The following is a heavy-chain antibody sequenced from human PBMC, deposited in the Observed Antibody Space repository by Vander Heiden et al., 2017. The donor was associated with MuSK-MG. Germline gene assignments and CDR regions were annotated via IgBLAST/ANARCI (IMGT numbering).Heavy chain of an antibody. CDR3: ARPSGVGAFPFGY. J-gene: IGHJ4*02. CDR1: GGTFSSYA. CDR2: IIPIFGTA. V-gene: IGHV1-69*01. Sequence: QVQLVQSGAEVKKPGSSVKVSCKASGGTFSSYAISWVRQAPGQGLEWMGGIIPIFGTANYAQKVQGRVTITADESTSTAYMELRRMRSEDTAVYYCARPSGVGAFPFGYWGQGTLVTVSS. D-gene: IGHD1-26*01.